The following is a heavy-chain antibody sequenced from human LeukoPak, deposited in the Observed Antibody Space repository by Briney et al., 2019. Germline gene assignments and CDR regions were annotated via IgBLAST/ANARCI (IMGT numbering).Heavy chain of an antibody. CDR3: ARARPDYYYGLDV. J-gene: IGHJ6*02. CDR2: FYYSGST. CDR1: GDSISGYS. V-gene: IGHV4-59*01. Sequence: SETLSLTCTVSGDSISGYSWSWIRQPPGKGLEWIGYFYYSGSTHYNPSLKSRVTISVDTSKNLFSLKLSSVTAADTAVYYCARARPDYYYGLDVWGPGTTVTVS.